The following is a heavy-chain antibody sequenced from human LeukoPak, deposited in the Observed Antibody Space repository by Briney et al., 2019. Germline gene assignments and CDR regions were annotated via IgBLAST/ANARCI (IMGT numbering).Heavy chain of an antibody. J-gene: IGHJ6*02. V-gene: IGHV4-39*01. CDR1: GASNSSRDSY. CDR3: ARHVQDLGIKV. Sequence: PSETLSLTCTVSGASNSSRDSYWSWIRQPPGKGLEWIGSIYRRGSTSYNPSLKSRVTVSEDMSKNHFSLSRSSMTPADTAVYYFARHVQDLGIKVWGQGTTVTVSS. CDR2: IYRRGST.